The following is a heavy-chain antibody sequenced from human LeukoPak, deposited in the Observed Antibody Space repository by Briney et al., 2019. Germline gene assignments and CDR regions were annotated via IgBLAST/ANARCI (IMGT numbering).Heavy chain of an antibody. CDR2: INPNSGGT. CDR1: GYTLTELS. Sequence: ASVKVSCKVSGYTLTELSMHWVRQAPGQGLEWMGWINPNSGGTNYAQKFQGRVTMTRDTSISTAYMELSRLRSDDTAVYYCARGFRQLVHFDYWGQGTLVTVSS. D-gene: IGHD6-13*01. V-gene: IGHV1-2*02. CDR3: ARGFRQLVHFDY. J-gene: IGHJ4*02.